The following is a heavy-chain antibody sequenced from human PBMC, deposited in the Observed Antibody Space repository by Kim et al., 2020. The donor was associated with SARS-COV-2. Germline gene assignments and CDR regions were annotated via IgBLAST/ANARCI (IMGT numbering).Heavy chain of an antibody. CDR3: ASNPSSPLYYYYGMDV. J-gene: IGHJ6*02. D-gene: IGHD6-13*01. V-gene: IGHV3-33*08. Sequence: GGSLRLSCAASGFTFSSYGMHWVRQAPGKGLEWVAVIWYDGSNKYYADSVKGRFTISRDNSKNTLYLQMNSLRAEDTAVYHCASNPSSPLYYYYGMDVWGQGTAVTVSS. CDR1: GFTFSSYG. CDR2: IWYDGSNK.